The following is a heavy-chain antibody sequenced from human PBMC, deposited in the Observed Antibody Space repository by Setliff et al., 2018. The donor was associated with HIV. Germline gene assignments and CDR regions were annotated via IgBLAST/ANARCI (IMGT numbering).Heavy chain of an antibody. V-gene: IGHV4-59*12. CDR2: IYYSGST. CDR1: GGSISTYY. CDR3: AREGGLDYYDSSGHYSY. D-gene: IGHD3-22*01. J-gene: IGHJ4*02. Sequence: SETLSLTCTVSGGSISTYYLTWIRQPAGKGLEWIGYIYYSGSTDYNPSLKSRVTISVDTSKNQFSLKLSSVTAADTAVYYCAREGGLDYYDSSGHYSYWGQGTLVTVSS.